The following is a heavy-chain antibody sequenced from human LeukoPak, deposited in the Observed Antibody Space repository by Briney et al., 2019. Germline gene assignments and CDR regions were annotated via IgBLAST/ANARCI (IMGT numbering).Heavy chain of an antibody. Sequence: PGGSLRLSCAASGFTFSSYAMSWVRQAPGKGLEWVSAISGSGGSTYYADSVKGRFTISRDNSKNTLYLQMNGLRAEDTAVYYCAKDQSPSPHWAYNFQHWGQGTLVTVSS. D-gene: IGHD5-24*01. CDR1: GFTFSSYA. J-gene: IGHJ1*01. CDR2: ISGSGGST. V-gene: IGHV3-23*01. CDR3: AKDQSPSPHWAYNFQH.